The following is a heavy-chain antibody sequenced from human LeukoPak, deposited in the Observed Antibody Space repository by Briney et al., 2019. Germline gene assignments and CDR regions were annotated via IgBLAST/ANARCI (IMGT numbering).Heavy chain of an antibody. J-gene: IGHJ5*01. CDR1: EFTFSSYP. V-gene: IGHV3-23*01. CDR3: AKEMVAALFNWFDS. Sequence: QPGGSLRLSCTASEFTFSSYPISWVRQTPGKGLEWVSSIDGSGDKTYYADSVKGRFTISRDNARNTLYLQMSGLRVDDTAKYYCAKEMVAALFNWFDSWGQGTLVTVSS. D-gene: IGHD2-15*01. CDR2: IDGSGDKT.